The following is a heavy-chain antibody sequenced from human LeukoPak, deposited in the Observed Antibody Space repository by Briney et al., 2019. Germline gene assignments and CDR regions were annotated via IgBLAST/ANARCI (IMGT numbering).Heavy chain of an antibody. J-gene: IGHJ4*02. CDR2: INSDGSST. V-gene: IGHV3-74*01. D-gene: IGHD5-18*01. CDR1: GFTFSSYW. CDR3: ARGSGCSYGYDY. Sequence: GGSLRLSCAASGFTFSSYWMHWVRQAPGKGLVWVSRINSDGSSTSYADSVKGRFTISRDNAKNTLYLQMNSLRAEDTAVYYCARGSGCSYGYDYWGQGTLVTVSS.